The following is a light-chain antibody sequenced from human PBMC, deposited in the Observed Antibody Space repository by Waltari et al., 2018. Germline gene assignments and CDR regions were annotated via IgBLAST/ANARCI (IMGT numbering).Light chain of an antibody. Sequence: SSELTQDPTVSVALGQTVRITCQGDSLRTFYASWYQQKPGQAPILVIYGNNKLPSGIPDRFSGSSYGNSGSLTITGAQADDEADYYCNSRDSSGDHLIFGGGTKLTVL. CDR3: NSRDSSGDHLI. J-gene: IGLJ2*01. CDR2: GNN. V-gene: IGLV3-19*01. CDR1: SLRTFY.